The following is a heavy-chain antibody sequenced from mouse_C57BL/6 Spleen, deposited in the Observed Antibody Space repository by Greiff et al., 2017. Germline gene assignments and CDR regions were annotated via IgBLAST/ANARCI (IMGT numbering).Heavy chain of an antibody. D-gene: IGHD1-1*01. J-gene: IGHJ1*03. CDR2: ISYDGSN. V-gene: IGHV3-6*01. CDR3: ARGDYGSPWYFDV. Sequence: EVQRVESGPGLVKPSPSLSLTCSVTGYSITSGYYWNWIRQFPGNKLEWMGYISYDGSNNYNPSLKNRISITRDTSKNQFFLKLNSVTTEDTATYYCARGDYGSPWYFDVWGTGTTVTVSS. CDR1: GYSITSGYY.